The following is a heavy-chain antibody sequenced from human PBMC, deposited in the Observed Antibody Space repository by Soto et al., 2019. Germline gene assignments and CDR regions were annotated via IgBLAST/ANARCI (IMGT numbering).Heavy chain of an antibody. J-gene: IGHJ4*02. CDR2: IYPGDSDT. Sequence: PGESLKISCKGSGYSFTSYWIGWVRQMPGKGLEWMGIIYPGDSDTRYSPSFQGQVTTSADKSISTAYLQWSSLKASDTAIYYCASSYYYGSGSYYNYRFDYWGQGTLVTVSS. D-gene: IGHD3-10*01. V-gene: IGHV5-51*01. CDR1: GYSFTSYW. CDR3: ASSYYYGSGSYYNYRFDY.